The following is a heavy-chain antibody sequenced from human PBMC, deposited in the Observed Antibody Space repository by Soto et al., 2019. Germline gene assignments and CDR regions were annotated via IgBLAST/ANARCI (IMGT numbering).Heavy chain of an antibody. Sequence: SETLSLTYAVYGGSFSGYYWSWIRQPPGKELEWIGEINHSGSTNYNPSLKSRVTISVDTSKNQFSLKLSSVTAADTAVYYCARGYSSSWYNWFDPWGQGTLVTVSS. CDR2: INHSGST. CDR3: ARGYSSSWYNWFDP. V-gene: IGHV4-34*01. J-gene: IGHJ5*02. D-gene: IGHD6-13*01. CDR1: GGSFSGYY.